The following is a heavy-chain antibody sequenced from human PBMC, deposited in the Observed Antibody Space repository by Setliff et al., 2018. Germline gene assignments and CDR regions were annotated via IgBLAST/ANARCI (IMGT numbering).Heavy chain of an antibody. J-gene: IGHJ4*02. CDR1: GYTFTSYG. D-gene: IGHD3-9*01. CDR3: VRQDILTGYYAFDY. CDR2: ISAYNGNI. V-gene: IGHV1-18*01. Sequence: GASVKVSCKASGYTFTSYGVSWVRQAPGQGLEWMGWISAYNGNINYAQKFQGRVTMTTDTYTSTANMELRSLRSDDTAVYYCVRQDILTGYYAFDYWGQGTLVTVSS.